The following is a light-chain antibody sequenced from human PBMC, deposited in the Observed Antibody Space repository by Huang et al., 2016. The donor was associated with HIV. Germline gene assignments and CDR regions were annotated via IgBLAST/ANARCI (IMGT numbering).Light chain of an antibody. CDR2: GAS. Sequence: EIVVTQSPATLSVSPGERATLSCRASESVGTTIAWYQQKPGQAPRLLIYGASTRASGIPARFSGRGSGTEFTLTISSLQSEDLAVYFCQQYNNWPPVTFGQGTRLEIK. CDR1: ESVGTT. CDR3: QQYNNWPPVT. J-gene: IGKJ5*01. V-gene: IGKV3-15*01.